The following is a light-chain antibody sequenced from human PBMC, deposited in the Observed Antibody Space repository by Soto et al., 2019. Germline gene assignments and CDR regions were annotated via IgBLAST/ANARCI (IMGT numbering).Light chain of an antibody. Sequence: QSALTQPASVSGSPGQSITSSGTGTSSDVGGYNYVSWYQQHPGKAPKLMIYDVSNRPSGVSNRFSGSKSGNTASLTISGLQAEDEADYYCSSYTSSSTLDVVFGGGTKLTVL. CDR1: SSDVGGYNY. J-gene: IGLJ2*01. CDR2: DVS. V-gene: IGLV2-14*01. CDR3: SSYTSSSTLDVV.